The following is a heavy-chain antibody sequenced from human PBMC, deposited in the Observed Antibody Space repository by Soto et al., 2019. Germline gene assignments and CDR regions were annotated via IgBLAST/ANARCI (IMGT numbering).Heavy chain of an antibody. D-gene: IGHD4-17*01. J-gene: IGHJ6*02. Sequence: GGSLRLSCAASGFTFGSYAMTWIRQAPGKGLEWVSAISGGGGTTYYAASVRGRFTISRDNSKNTLYLQMNSLRDEDTAIYYCAIQRLRGYYYAMDVWGQGTTVTVSS. CDR1: GFTFGSYA. CDR2: ISGGGGTT. CDR3: AIQRLRGYYYAMDV. V-gene: IGHV3-23*01.